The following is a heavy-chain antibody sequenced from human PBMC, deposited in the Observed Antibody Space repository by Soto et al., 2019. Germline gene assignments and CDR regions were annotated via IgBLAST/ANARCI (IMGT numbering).Heavy chain of an antibody. V-gene: IGHV4-39*01. CDR2: IYYSGST. J-gene: IGHJ4*02. D-gene: IGHD1-1*01. Sequence: SETLSLTCTVSGVSISSSSYYWGWIRQPPGKGLEWIGSIYYSGSTYYNPSLKSRVTISVDTSKNQFSLKLSSVTAADTAVYYCASGRTDSRYYFDYWGQGTLVTAPQ. CDR3: ASGRTDSRYYFDY. CDR1: GVSISSSSYY.